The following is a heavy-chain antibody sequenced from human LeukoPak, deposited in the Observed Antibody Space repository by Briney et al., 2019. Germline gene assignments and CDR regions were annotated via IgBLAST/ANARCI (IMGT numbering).Heavy chain of an antibody. J-gene: IGHJ6*03. D-gene: IGHD3-16*02. Sequence: GGSLRLSCAASGFTFSNAWMSWVRQAPGKGLEWVAFIRYDGKKTYYADSAKGRFTISRDNSKNTLYLEMNSLRAEDTAVFYCAKDGVILAPGIYWYMDVWGRGTTVTVSS. CDR2: IRYDGKKT. CDR1: GFTFSNAW. V-gene: IGHV3-30*02. CDR3: AKDGVILAPGIYWYMDV.